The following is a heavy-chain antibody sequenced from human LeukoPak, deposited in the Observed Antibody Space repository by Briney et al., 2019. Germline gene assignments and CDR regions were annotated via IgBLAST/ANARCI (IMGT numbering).Heavy chain of an antibody. D-gene: IGHD2-2*01. J-gene: IGHJ6*03. CDR1: GFTFSSYA. V-gene: IGHV3-23*01. Sequence: PGGSLRLSCAASGFTFSSYAMSWVRQAPGKGLAWVSAISGSGGSTYYADSVKGRFTISRDNSKNTLYLQMNSLRAEDTAVYYCAKGVGGYCSSTSCYVDYYYYYMDVWGKGTTVTVSS. CDR2: ISGSGGST. CDR3: AKGVGGYCSSTSCYVDYYYYYMDV.